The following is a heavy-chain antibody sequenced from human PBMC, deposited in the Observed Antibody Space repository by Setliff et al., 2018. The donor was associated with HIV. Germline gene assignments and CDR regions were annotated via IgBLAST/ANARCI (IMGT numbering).Heavy chain of an antibody. CDR3: ARELYSTGKSLDF. J-gene: IGHJ4*02. CDR1: GLTLGDYG. Sequence: PGGSLRLSCAASGLTLGDYGMVWVRQAPGKGLEWVSSISPSSVYLNYADSMKGRVTISRDNAKNSPYLQMNSLRAEDTAVYYCARELYSTGKSLDFWGQGTLVTVSS. CDR2: ISPSSVYL. D-gene: IGHD6-19*01. V-gene: IGHV3-21*06.